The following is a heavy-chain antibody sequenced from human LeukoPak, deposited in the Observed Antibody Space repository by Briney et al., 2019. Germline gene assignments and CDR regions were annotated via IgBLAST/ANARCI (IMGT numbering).Heavy chain of an antibody. CDR3: ARDHYYDSSGYYYYYYCYGMDV. Sequence: PGGSLRLSCAASGFTFSSYSMNWVRQAPGKGLEWVSSISSSSSYIYYADSVKGRFTIPRDNAKNSLYLQMNSLRAEDTAVYYCARDHYYDSSGYYYYYYCYGMDVWGQGTTVTVSS. V-gene: IGHV3-21*01. CDR2: ISSSSSYI. J-gene: IGHJ6*02. CDR1: GFTFSSYS. D-gene: IGHD3-22*01.